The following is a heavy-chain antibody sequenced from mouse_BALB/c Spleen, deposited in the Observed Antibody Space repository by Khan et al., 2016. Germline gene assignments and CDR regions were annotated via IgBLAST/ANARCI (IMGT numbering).Heavy chain of an antibody. J-gene: IGHJ2*01. D-gene: IGHD2-2*01. CDR3: AREGWLRGYFDY. Sequence: QVQLQQSGAELARPGASVKMSCKASGYTFTSYTMFWVKQRPGQGLEWIGYIAPRSDYTDYNQKFKDKATLTADKSSTTAYMQRNSLTSEDSAVYYCAREGWLRGYFDYWGQGTTLTVSS. CDR1: GYTFTSYT. V-gene: IGHV1-4*01. CDR2: IAPRSDYT.